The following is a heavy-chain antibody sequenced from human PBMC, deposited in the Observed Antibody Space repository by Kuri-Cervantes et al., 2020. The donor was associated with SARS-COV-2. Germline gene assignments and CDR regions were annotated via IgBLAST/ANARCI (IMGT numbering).Heavy chain of an antibody. D-gene: IGHD3-9*01. CDR2: INTNTGNP. Sequence: ASVKVSCKASGYTFTSYAMNWVRQAPGQGLEWMGWINTNTGNPTYAQGFTGRFVFSLDTSVSTAYLQISSLKAEDTAVYYCAGMRELRYFDWLGRLTYYYGMDVWGQGTTVTVSS. V-gene: IGHV7-4-1*02. CDR3: AGMRELRYFDWLGRLTYYYGMDV. J-gene: IGHJ6*02. CDR1: GYTFTSYA.